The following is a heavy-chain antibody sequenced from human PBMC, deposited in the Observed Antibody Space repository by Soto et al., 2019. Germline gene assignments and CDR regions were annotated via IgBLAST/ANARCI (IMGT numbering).Heavy chain of an antibody. CDR3: AGGVAASNWFDA. J-gene: IGHJ5*02. CDR2: IIPIFGTA. CDR1: GGTFSSYA. D-gene: IGHD2-15*01. Sequence: SVKVSCKASGGTFSSYAISWVRQAPGQGLEWMGGIIPIFGTANYAQKFQGRATITADESTSTAYMELSSLRSEDTAVHYCAGGVAASNWFDAWGQGTLDTVSS. V-gene: IGHV1-69*13.